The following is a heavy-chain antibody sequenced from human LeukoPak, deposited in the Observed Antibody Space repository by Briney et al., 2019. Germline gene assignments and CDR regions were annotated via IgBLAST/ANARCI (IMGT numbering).Heavy chain of an antibody. CDR1: GDSVSSNSAA. CDR2: TYYRSKWYN. V-gene: IGHV6-1*01. J-gene: IGHJ6*03. Sequence: SQTLSLTCAISGDSVSSNSAAWNWIRQSPSRGLEWLGGTYYRSKWYNDYAVSVKSRITINPDTSKNQFSLQLNSVTPEDTAVYYCAKAGRAHYYMDVWGKGTTVTVSS. CDR3: AKAGRAHYYMDV.